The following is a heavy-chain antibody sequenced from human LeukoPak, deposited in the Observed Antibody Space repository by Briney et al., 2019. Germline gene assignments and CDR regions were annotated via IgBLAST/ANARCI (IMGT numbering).Heavy chain of an antibody. CDR1: GGSISSSSYY. V-gene: IGHV4-39*07. Sequence: SETLSLTCTVSGGSISSSSYYWGWIRQPPGKGLEWIGSIYYSGSTYYNPSLKSRVTISVDTSKNQFSLKLSSVTAADTAVYYCARQGDYSNYGGCDYWGQGTLVTVSS. CDR2: IYYSGST. D-gene: IGHD4-11*01. CDR3: ARQGDYSNYGGCDY. J-gene: IGHJ4*02.